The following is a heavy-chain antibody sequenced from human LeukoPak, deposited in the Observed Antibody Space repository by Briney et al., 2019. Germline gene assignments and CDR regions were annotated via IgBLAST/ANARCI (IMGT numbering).Heavy chain of an antibody. V-gene: IGHV1-46*01. Sequence: ASVKVSCKASGYTFTSYYMHWVRQAPGQGLEWMGIINPSGGSTSYAQKFQGRVTMTRDTSTSTVYMELSSLRSEDTAVYYCARDRRIGIVVVVAAPINWFDPWGQGTLVTVSS. CDR3: ARDRRIGIVVVVAAPINWFDP. CDR2: INPSGGST. CDR1: GYTFTSYY. D-gene: IGHD2-15*01. J-gene: IGHJ5*02.